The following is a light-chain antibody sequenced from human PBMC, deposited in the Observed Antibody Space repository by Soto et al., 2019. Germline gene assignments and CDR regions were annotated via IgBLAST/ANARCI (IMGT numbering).Light chain of an antibody. CDR3: QQRSNWPIT. CDR1: QSVSSY. V-gene: IGKV3-11*01. J-gene: IGKJ5*01. CDR2: DAS. Sequence: EIVLTQSPATLSLSPGERATLSCRTSQSVSSYFAWYQQKPGRAPRLLIYDASNRATGIPARFIGSGSGTDFTLTISSLEPEDFAVYYCQQRSNWPITFGQGTTLEIK.